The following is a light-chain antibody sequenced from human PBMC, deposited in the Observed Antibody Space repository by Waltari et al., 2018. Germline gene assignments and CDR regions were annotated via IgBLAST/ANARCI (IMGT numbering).Light chain of an antibody. J-gene: IGKJ5*01. Sequence: DAVLTQSPLSLPATLGQPASIPCKSSQRLVHRGGNTYLNWFQQRPGQSPRRLIYKVSTRDSGVPDRFSGSGSGTDFTLKISRVEAEDFGVYYCMQGTHWPYTFGQGTRLEIK. CDR3: MQGTHWPYT. CDR2: KVS. V-gene: IGKV2-30*02. CDR1: QRLVHRGGNTY.